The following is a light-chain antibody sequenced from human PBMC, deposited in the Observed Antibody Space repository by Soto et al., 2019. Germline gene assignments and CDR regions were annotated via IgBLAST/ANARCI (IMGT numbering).Light chain of an antibody. CDR3: QAYDSSLSGSWV. CDR2: GNR. V-gene: IGLV1-40*01. J-gene: IGLJ3*02. Sequence: QSVLTQPPSVSGAPGQRVTISCTGNSSNLGAGYDVHWYQQLPGAAPKLVIFGNRNRPSGVPERFSGSKSGTSASLAITGLQAEDEADYYCQAYDSSLSGSWVFGGGTKLTVL. CDR1: SSNLGAGYD.